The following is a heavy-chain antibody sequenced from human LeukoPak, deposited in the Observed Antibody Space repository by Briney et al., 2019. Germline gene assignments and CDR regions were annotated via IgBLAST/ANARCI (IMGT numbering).Heavy chain of an antibody. CDR2: IIPILGIA. V-gene: IGHV1-69*04. J-gene: IGHJ6*02. CDR1: GGTFSSYA. Sequence: SMKVSCKASGGTFSSYAISWVRQAPGQGLEWMGRIIPILGIANYAQKFQGRVTITADKSTSTAYMELSSLRSEDTAVYYCASPGLGATPNYYYYYGMDVWGQGTTVTVSS. D-gene: IGHD1-26*01. CDR3: ASPGLGATPNYYYYYGMDV.